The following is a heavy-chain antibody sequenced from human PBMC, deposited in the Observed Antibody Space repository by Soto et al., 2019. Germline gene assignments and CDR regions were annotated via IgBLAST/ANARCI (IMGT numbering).Heavy chain of an antibody. V-gene: IGHV1-69*06. CDR1: GRTFSSYA. CDR3: ARLPHYYDSSGYQRASDY. D-gene: IGHD3-22*01. Sequence: ASVKVSCKASGRTFSSYAISWLRQAPGQGLEWMGGIIPIFGTANYAQKFQGRVTITADKSTSTAYMELSSLRSEDTAVYYCARLPHYYDSSGYQRASDYWGQGTLVTVSS. CDR2: IIPIFGTA. J-gene: IGHJ4*02.